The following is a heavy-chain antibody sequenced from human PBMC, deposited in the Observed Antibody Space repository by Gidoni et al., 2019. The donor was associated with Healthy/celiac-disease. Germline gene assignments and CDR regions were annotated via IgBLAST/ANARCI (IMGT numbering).Heavy chain of an antibody. Sequence: QVQLQESGPGLVKPSETLSLTCTVSGGSISNYYWSWIRQPPGKGLEWIGFIFYRGSITYNPALKSRFTISGDTSKNKLSLKLSSVTAADTAVYYCARSPRAHDNWFDLWGQGTLVTVSS. J-gene: IGHJ5*02. V-gene: IGHV4-59*01. CDR3: ARSPRAHDNWFDL. CDR2: IFYRGSI. CDR1: GGSISNYY.